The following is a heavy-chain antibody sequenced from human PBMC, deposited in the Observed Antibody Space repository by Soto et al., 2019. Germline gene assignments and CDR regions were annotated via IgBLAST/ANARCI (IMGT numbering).Heavy chain of an antibody. D-gene: IGHD2-15*01. V-gene: IGHV3-30-3*01. CDR2: ISYDGSNK. CDR1: GFTFSSYA. Sequence: QVQLVESGGGVVQPGRSLRLSCAASGFTFSSYAMHWVRQAPGKGLEWVAVISYDGSNKYYADSVKGRFTISRDNSKNTLYLQMNSLRAEDTAVYYCARADIVVVVAAILDYWGQGTLVTVSS. J-gene: IGHJ4*02. CDR3: ARADIVVVVAAILDY.